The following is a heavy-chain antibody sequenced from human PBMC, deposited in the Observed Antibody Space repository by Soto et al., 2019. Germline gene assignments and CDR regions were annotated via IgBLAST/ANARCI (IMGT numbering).Heavy chain of an antibody. V-gene: IGHV4-61*01. CDR1: GGSVSSGSYY. CDR3: ARLVYDTRLNYMYFDF. Sequence: SETLSLTCTVSGGSVSSGSYYWSWIRQPPGKGLEWIGYIYYSGSTNYNPSLKSRVTISVDTSKNQFSLKLSSVTAADTAIYFCARLVYDTRLNYMYFDFWGQGTLVTVSS. D-gene: IGHD3-10*01. CDR2: IYYSGST. J-gene: IGHJ4*02.